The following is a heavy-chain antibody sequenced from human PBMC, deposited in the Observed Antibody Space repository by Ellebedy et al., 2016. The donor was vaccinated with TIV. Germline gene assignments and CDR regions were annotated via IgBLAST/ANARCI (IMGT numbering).Heavy chain of an antibody. CDR1: GFTFSSYG. CDR3: AKSPSRKPGLVDS. Sequence: GESLKTSCAASGFTFSSYGMSWVRQAPGKGLEWVSTITSINTHYADSVKGRFIISRDNSKNTLYLQMNSLRAEDTAVYYCAKSPSRKPGLVDSWGQGTLVTVSS. CDR2: ITSINT. J-gene: IGHJ4*02. D-gene: IGHD1-14*01. V-gene: IGHV3-23*01.